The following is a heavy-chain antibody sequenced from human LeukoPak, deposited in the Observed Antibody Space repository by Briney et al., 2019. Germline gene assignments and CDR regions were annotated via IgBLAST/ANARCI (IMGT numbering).Heavy chain of an antibody. D-gene: IGHD4-11*01. CDR1: GFTFSDYY. J-gene: IGHJ4*02. CDR3: AKCPDDYSNYRNDY. Sequence: PGGSLRLSCTASGFTFSDYYMNWVRQAPGKGLEWISYIRNSGSATYYADSVEGRFTISRDNAKNSLYLQMNSLRAEDTAVYYCAKCPDDYSNYRNDYWGQGTLVTVSS. V-gene: IGHV3-11*01. CDR2: IRNSGSAT.